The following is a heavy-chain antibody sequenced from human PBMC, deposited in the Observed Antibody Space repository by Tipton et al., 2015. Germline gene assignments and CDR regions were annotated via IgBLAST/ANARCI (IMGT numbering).Heavy chain of an antibody. D-gene: IGHD3-3*01. CDR2: ISYTGRT. CDR3: ARVGTIFGVATYGMDV. CDR1: GGSLSSYS. J-gene: IGHJ6*02. V-gene: IGHV4-59*12. Sequence: TLSLTCNVSGGSLSSYSWSWIRQPPGKGLECIGYISYTGRTNYNPSLKGRVTISVDTSKNQFSLKLSSVTAADTAVYYCARVGTIFGVATYGMDVWGQGTTVTVSS.